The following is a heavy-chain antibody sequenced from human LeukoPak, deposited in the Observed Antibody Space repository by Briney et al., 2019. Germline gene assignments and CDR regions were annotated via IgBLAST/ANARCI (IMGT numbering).Heavy chain of an antibody. V-gene: IGHV1-2*02. Sequence: ASVRVSCKASGYTFTSYGITWVRQAPGQGLEWMGWINPNSGGTNYAQKFQGRVTMTRDTSISTAYMELSRLRSDDTAVYYCASGDYSDYFDYWGQGTLVTVPS. J-gene: IGHJ4*02. D-gene: IGHD4-17*01. CDR2: INPNSGGT. CDR3: ASGDYSDYFDY. CDR1: GYTFTSYG.